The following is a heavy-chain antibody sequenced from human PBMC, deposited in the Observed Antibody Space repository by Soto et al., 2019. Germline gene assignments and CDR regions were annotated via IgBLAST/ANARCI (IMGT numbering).Heavy chain of an antibody. J-gene: IGHJ6*02. CDR3: AKELSHSYGYTRYYFYGMDV. CDR1: GFTFDNYG. V-gene: IGHV3-30*18. D-gene: IGHD5-18*01. Sequence: QVQLVESGGGVVQPGRSLRLSCAASGFTFDNYGMHWVRQAPGKGLEWVSGISYDGSYKYYADSVKGRFIISRDNPKNTLYLRMNSLRTEDTAVYYCAKELSHSYGYTRYYFYGMDVWGPGTTVTVSS. CDR2: ISYDGSYK.